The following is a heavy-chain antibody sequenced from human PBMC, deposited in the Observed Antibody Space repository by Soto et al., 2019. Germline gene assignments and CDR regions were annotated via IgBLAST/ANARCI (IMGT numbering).Heavy chain of an antibody. CDR3: AKNVWGITIFGGMDV. D-gene: IGHD3-9*01. V-gene: IGHV3-23*01. Sequence: EVQLLESGGGLVQPGGSLRLSCAASGFTFSSYAMSWVRQAPGKGLEWVSAISGSGGSTYYADSVKGRFTISRDNSKNSLYLLMNSLRAEYTAVYYCAKNVWGITIFGGMDVWGQGTTVTVSS. CDR1: GFTFSSYA. J-gene: IGHJ6*02. CDR2: ISGSGGST.